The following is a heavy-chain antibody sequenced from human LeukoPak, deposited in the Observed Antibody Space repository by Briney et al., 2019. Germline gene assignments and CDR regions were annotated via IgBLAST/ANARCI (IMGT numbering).Heavy chain of an antibody. Sequence: ASVTVSCKGSVYTFTGYYLHWVRQAPAQGLAWMGRINPNSGGTNYAQKFQGRVTMTRDTSISTVYMERSRLRSDDTDVYYCAREVVGPFDCWGQGTLVTVSS. CDR3: AREVVGPFDC. J-gene: IGHJ4*02. CDR1: VYTFTGYY. V-gene: IGHV1-2*05. CDR2: INPNSGGT. D-gene: IGHD2-15*01.